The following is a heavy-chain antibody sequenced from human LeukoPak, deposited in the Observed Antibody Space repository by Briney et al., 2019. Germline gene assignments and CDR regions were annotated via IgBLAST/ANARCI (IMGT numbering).Heavy chain of an antibody. CDR3: ARVGSGSYWFSYFDY. CDR2: ISAYNGNT. V-gene: IGHV1-18*04. Sequence: PVASVRVSCKASGYIFTNYYMHWVRQAPGQGLEWMEWISAYNGNTNYAQKLQGRVTMTTDTSTSTAYMELRSLRSDDTAVYYCARVGSGSYWFSYFDYWGQGTLVTVSS. J-gene: IGHJ4*02. CDR1: GYIFTNYY. D-gene: IGHD1-26*01.